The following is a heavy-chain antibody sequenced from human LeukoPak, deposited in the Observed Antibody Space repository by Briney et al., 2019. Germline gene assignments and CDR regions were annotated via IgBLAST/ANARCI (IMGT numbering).Heavy chain of an antibody. Sequence: GGSLRLSCAASGFTFSSYTMNWVRQAPGKGLEWASSISSSSDYIFYADSVKGRFTISRDNAKKSLFLQMNSLRTEDTAVYSCARVDFGYGANYWGQGTLVTVSS. J-gene: IGHJ4*02. CDR3: ARVDFGYGANY. CDR2: ISSSSDYI. V-gene: IGHV3-21*01. D-gene: IGHD5-12*01. CDR1: GFTFSSYT.